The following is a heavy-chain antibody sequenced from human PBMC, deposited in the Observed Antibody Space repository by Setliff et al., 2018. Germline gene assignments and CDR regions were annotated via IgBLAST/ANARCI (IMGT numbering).Heavy chain of an antibody. J-gene: IGHJ4*02. CDR2: IKRKTDGGTV. CDR1: GFTFSNAW. Sequence: GGSLRLSCAVSGFTFSNAWMSWVRQAPGKGLEWVGRIKRKTDGGTVDYAAPVRGRFTISRDDSKDTLYLQMDSLKTQDTAVYYCTTGPLIGATRGYWGQGTLVTVSS. CDR3: TTGPLIGATRGY. V-gene: IGHV3-15*01. D-gene: IGHD1-26*01.